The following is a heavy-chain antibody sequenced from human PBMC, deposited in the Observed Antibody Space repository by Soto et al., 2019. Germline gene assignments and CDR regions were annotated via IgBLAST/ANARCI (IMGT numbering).Heavy chain of an antibody. V-gene: IGHV5-51*01. CDR3: ARQFPASIIVGATLSWFDY. Sequence: GESLKISCKGSGYSFTSYWIGWVRQMPGKGLEWMGIIYPGDSDTRYSPSFQGQVTISADTSISTAYLQWSSLKAPDTAMYYCARQFPASIIVGATLSWFDYWGQGTLVTVSS. CDR2: IYPGDSDT. CDR1: GYSFTSYW. J-gene: IGHJ4*02. D-gene: IGHD1-26*01.